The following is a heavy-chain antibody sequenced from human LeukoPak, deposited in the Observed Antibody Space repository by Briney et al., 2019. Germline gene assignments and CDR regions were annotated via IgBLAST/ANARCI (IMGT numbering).Heavy chain of an antibody. CDR2: ISYDGSNK. V-gene: IGHV3-30-3*01. CDR3: ARGELWLDY. CDR1: GFTFSSYA. J-gene: IGHJ4*02. Sequence: QPGGSLRLSCAASGFTFSSYAMHWVRQAPGKGLEWVAVISYDGSNKYYADSVKGRFTISRDNSKNTLYLQMNSLRAEDTAVYYCARGELWLDYWGQGTLVTVSS. D-gene: IGHD3-10*01.